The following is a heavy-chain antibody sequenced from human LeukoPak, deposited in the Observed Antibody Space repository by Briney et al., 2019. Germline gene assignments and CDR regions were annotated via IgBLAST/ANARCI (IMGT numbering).Heavy chain of an antibody. V-gene: IGHV7-4-1*01. D-gene: IGHD2-2*01. CDR3: ARDLYCSSTSCYAAQGYYYGMDV. J-gene: IGHJ6*04. CDR2: INTNAGNP. CDR1: GYTFTSYA. Sequence: GASVKVSCKAAGYTFTSYAMNWVRQAPGQGLEWLRWINTNAGNPTYAQGFTGRFVFSLATSVSTSYLQICSLKAEDTAVYYCARDLYCSSTSCYAAQGYYYGMDVWGKGTTVTVSS.